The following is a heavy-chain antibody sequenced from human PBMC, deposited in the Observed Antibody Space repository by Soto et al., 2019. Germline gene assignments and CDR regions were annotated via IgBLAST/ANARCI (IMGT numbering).Heavy chain of an antibody. D-gene: IGHD2-2*03. Sequence: GASVTVSCKASGYTFTSYAMHWVRQAPGQRLEWMGWINADSGNTKYAQKFQGRVTMTRNTSISTAYMELSSLRAEDTAVYYCARDPGYCSSTSCYGGVFDYWGQGTLVTVSS. CDR3: ARDPGYCSSTSCYGGVFDY. V-gene: IGHV1-3*01. CDR2: INADSGNT. J-gene: IGHJ4*02. CDR1: GYTFTSYA.